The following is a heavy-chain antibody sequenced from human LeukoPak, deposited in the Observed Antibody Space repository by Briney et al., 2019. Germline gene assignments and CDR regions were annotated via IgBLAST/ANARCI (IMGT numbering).Heavy chain of an antibody. CDR3: ARENTAMVQFDY. J-gene: IGHJ4*02. D-gene: IGHD5-18*01. CDR1: GYTFTSYG. CDR2: ISAYNGNT. Sequence: ASVKVSCKASGYTFTSYGISWVRQAPGQGLEWMGWISAYNGNTNYAQKLQGRVTMTTDTSTSTAYMELRSLRSDDTAGYYCARENTAMVQFDYWGERTLVTVSS. V-gene: IGHV1-18*01.